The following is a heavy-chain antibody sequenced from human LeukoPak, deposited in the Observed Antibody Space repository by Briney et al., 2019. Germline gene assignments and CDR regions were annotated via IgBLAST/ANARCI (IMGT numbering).Heavy chain of an antibody. V-gene: IGHV5-51*01. Sequence: GESLKISCKGSGNNFNNDWIAWVRQMPGQGLEWMGVIHPVDSDTRYNPSFQGHVTISGDKSISTAYLQWSSLKASDTAMYYCARRGCTNGVCYFDYWGQGTLVTVSS. CDR2: IHPVDSDT. J-gene: IGHJ4*02. CDR1: GNNFNNDW. CDR3: ARRGCTNGVCYFDY. D-gene: IGHD2-8*01.